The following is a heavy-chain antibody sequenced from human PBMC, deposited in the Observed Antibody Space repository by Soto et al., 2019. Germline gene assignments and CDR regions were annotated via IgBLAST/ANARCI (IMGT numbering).Heavy chain of an antibody. CDR2: ISGSGGST. V-gene: IGHV3-23*01. J-gene: IGHJ4*02. CDR1: GFTFSSYA. D-gene: IGHD2-15*01. Sequence: GGSLRLSCAASGFTFSSYAMSWVRQAPGKGLEWVSAISGSGGSTYYADSVKRRFTISRDNSKNTLYLQMNSLRAEDTAVYYCAKDYPPYCSGGSCYSGYWGQGTLVTVSS. CDR3: AKDYPPYCSGGSCYSGY.